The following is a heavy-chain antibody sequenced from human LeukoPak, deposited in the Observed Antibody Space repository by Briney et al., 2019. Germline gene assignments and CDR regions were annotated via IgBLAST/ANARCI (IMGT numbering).Heavy chain of an antibody. CDR1: GFTFSDYY. CDR2: ISSSSSYT. CDR3: ASSSYYSLDY. D-gene: IGHD1-26*01. Sequence: GGSLRLSCAASGFTFSDYYMSWVRQAPGKGVGWVSYISSSSSYTNYADSVKGRLTISRDNAKTSLYLQMNSLRAEDTAVYYCASSSYYSLDYWGQGTLVTVSS. V-gene: IGHV3-11*06. J-gene: IGHJ4*02.